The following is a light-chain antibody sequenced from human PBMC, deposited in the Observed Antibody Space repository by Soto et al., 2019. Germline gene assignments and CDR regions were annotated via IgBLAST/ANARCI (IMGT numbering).Light chain of an antibody. CDR1: SSGVGGYNY. CDR3: SSYTSSSPPLYVV. V-gene: IGLV2-14*01. CDR2: DVS. J-gene: IGLJ2*01. Sequence: QSALTQPASVSGSPGQSITISCTGTSSGVGGYNYVSWYQQHPGKAPKLMIYDVSNRPSGVSNRFSGSKSGNTASLTISGLQAEDEADYYCSSYTSSSPPLYVVFGGGTKLTVL.